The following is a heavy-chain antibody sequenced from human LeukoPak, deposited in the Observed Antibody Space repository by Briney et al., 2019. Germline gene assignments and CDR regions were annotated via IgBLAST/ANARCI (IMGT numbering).Heavy chain of an antibody. CDR2: IRSKIYGGTP. CDR3: TRDQTPYY. V-gene: IGHV3-49*04. CDR1: GFTFGDYA. Sequence: PGGSLRLSCTASGFTFGDYAMTWDRQAPGKGLEWVGFIRSKIYGGTPEYAASVKGRFTISRDDSKGIAYLQMDSLKTEDTAVYYCTRDQTPYYWGQGTLVTVSS. J-gene: IGHJ4*02.